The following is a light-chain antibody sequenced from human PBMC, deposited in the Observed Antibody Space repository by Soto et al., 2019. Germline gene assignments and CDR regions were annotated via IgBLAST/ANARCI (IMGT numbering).Light chain of an antibody. V-gene: IGKV3-15*01. Sequence: EIVMTQSPATLSVSPGESATLSCRASQSVSSHLGWFQQKPGQVPRLLIYGASHRVPGIPARFSGSGSGTEFTLTISGLQSEEFAVYYCQQASNWPRTFGQGTKVEIK. CDR2: GAS. CDR3: QQASNWPRT. J-gene: IGKJ1*01. CDR1: QSVSSH.